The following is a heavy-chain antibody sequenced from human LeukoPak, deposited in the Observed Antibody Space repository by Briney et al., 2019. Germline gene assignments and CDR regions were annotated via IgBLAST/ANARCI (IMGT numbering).Heavy chain of an antibody. CDR1: GFTFSSYW. CDR2: TKPDGSDK. D-gene: IGHD6-13*01. Sequence: GGSLRLSCAASGFTFSSYWMTWVRQAPGKGLEWVGNTKPDGSDKYYLDSVKGRFTISRDNAKNSLYLQMNSLRAEDTAVYYCARSKEIAAAPDWFDPWGQGTLVTVSS. CDR3: ARSKEIAAAPDWFDP. J-gene: IGHJ5*02. V-gene: IGHV3-7*01.